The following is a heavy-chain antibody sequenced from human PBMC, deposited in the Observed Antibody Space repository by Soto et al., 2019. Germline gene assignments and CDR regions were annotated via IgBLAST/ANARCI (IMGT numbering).Heavy chain of an antibody. V-gene: IGHV3-23*01. CDR3: AKTPRSYYYYMDV. J-gene: IGHJ6*03. D-gene: IGHD3-16*01. CDR2: IRGSGSDR. Sequence: EVQVLESGGGLVQPGGSLRLSCVASGFTFSTYAMHWVRQAPGKGLEWVSGIRGSGSDRYYADSVRGRFTISRDNSNNTLDLQRDSLRAEDTAIYSCAKTPRSYYYYMDVWGKGTTVTVSS. CDR1: GFTFSTYA.